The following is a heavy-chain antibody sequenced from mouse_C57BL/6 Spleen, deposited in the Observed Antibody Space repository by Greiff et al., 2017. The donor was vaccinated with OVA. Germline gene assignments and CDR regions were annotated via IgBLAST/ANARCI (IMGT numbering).Heavy chain of an antibody. CDR1: GFTFSSYA. CDR2: ISDGGSYT. D-gene: IGHD2-5*01. V-gene: IGHV5-4*01. Sequence: EVQGVESGGGLVKPGGSLKLSCAASGFTFSSYAMSWVRQTPEKRLEWVATISDGGSYTYYPDNVKGRFTISRDNAKNNLYLQMSHLKSEDTAMYYCARDHYSNYYYAMDYWGQGTSVTVSS. CDR3: ARDHYSNYYYAMDY. J-gene: IGHJ4*01.